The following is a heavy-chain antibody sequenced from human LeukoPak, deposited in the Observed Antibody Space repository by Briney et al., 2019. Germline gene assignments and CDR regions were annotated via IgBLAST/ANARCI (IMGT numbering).Heavy chain of an antibody. CDR2: INHSGST. V-gene: IGHV4-34*01. Sequence: PSETLSLTCAVYGGSFSGYYWSWIRQPPGKGLEWIGEINHSGSTNYNPSLKSRVTISVDTSKSQFSLKLSSVTAADTAVYYCARGPRDRYYYGSGSYVTGYYYYMDVWGKGTTVTVSS. CDR1: GGSFSGYY. J-gene: IGHJ6*03. CDR3: ARGPRDRYYYGSGSYVTGYYYYMDV. D-gene: IGHD3-10*01.